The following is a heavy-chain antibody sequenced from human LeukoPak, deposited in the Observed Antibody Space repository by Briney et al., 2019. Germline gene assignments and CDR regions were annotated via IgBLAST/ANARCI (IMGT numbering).Heavy chain of an antibody. CDR2: FDPEDGET. D-gene: IGHD6-13*01. CDR1: GSTVIELP. Sequence: ASVKVSCKISGSTVIELPMHWVRQAPGKGLEWMGGFDPEDGETTYARKFQGRFTMTKDTSTDTVYMELRSLRSDDTAVYYCATCSSKIGEDHFYYYYMDVWGIGTTVTVSS. CDR3: ATCSSKIGEDHFYYYYMDV. J-gene: IGHJ6*03. V-gene: IGHV1-24*01.